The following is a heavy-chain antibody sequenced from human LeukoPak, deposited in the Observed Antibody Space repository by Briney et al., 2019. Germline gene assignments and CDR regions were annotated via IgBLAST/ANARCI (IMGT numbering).Heavy chain of an antibody. CDR1: GGSISSGGYS. Sequence: SETLSLTCAVSGGSISSGGYSWSWIRQPPGKGLEWIGYIYHSGSTYHNPSLKSRVTISVDRSKNQFSLKPSSVTAADTAVYYCARVRDGYNSYNWFDPWGQGTLVTVSS. CDR3: ARVRDGYNSYNWFDP. V-gene: IGHV4-30-2*01. CDR2: IYHSGST. D-gene: IGHD5-24*01. J-gene: IGHJ5*02.